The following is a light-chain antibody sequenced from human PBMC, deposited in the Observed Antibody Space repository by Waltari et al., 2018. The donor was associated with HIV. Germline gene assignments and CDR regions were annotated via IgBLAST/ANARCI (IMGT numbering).Light chain of an antibody. CDR1: SSNLGNNY. CDR2: DNN. Sequence: QSVLTQPPSVSAAPGQKVTLSCSGRSSNLGNNYVSWYQQLHGTAPKLLIYDNNKRPSGIPDRFSGSKSGTSATLGITGLQTGDEADYYCGTWDSSLSAGVFGGGTKLTVL. J-gene: IGLJ3*02. V-gene: IGLV1-51*01. CDR3: GTWDSSLSAGV.